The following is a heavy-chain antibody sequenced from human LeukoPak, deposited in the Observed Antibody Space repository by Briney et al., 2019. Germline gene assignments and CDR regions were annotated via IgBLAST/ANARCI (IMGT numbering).Heavy chain of an antibody. D-gene: IGHD6-13*01. J-gene: IGHJ6*03. CDR3: ARDSYSSTWNYYYYMDV. V-gene: IGHV3-7*01. CDR2: IKQDGSEK. Sequence: GGSLRLSCAASGFTFSSYWMSWVRQAPGKGLEWVANIKQDGSEKYYVDSVKGRFTISRDNANNSLYLQMNSLRAEDTAVYYCARDSYSSTWNYYYYMDVWGKGTTVTISS. CDR1: GFTFSSYW.